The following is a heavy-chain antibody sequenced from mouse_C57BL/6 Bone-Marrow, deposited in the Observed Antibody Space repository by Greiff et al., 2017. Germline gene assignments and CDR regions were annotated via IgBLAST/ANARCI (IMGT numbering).Heavy chain of an antibody. J-gene: IGHJ2*01. CDR2: ISSGSSTI. CDR1: GFTFSDYG. Sequence: EVMLVESGGGLVKPGGSLKLSCAASGFTFSDYGMHWVRQAPEKGLEWVAYISSGSSTIYYADTVNGRFTISSDNTKNPLFLHMTGLSAEDTAMYYCSRFPFFDYWGQGTTLTVSS. CDR3: SRFPFFDY. V-gene: IGHV5-17*01.